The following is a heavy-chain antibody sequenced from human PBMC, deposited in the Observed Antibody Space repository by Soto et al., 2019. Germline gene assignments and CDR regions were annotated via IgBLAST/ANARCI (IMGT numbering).Heavy chain of an antibody. CDR2: IYYSGST. D-gene: IGHD4-17*01. Sequence: SETLSHTCTVSGGSISSYYWSWIRQPPGKGLEWIGYIYYSGSTNYTPSLKSRVTISVDTSKNQFSLKLSSVTAADTAVYYCARNYGGGRYYYYYYMDVWGKGTMVTVSS. CDR3: ARNYGGGRYYYYYYMDV. J-gene: IGHJ6*03. CDR1: GGSISSYY. V-gene: IGHV4-59*08.